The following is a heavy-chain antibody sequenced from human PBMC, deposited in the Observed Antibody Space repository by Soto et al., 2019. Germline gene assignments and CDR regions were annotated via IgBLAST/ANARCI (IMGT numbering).Heavy chain of an antibody. Sequence: EVQLLESGGGLVQPGGSLRLSCAASGFTFSSYAMSWVRQAPGKGLEWVSAISGSGGSTYYADSVKGRFTISRDNSKNTLYLHMNSLRAEDTAVYYCAKDGLGFGELPYSDYWGQGTLVTVSS. D-gene: IGHD3-10*01. CDR2: ISGSGGST. V-gene: IGHV3-23*01. CDR3: AKDGLGFGELPYSDY. CDR1: GFTFSSYA. J-gene: IGHJ4*02.